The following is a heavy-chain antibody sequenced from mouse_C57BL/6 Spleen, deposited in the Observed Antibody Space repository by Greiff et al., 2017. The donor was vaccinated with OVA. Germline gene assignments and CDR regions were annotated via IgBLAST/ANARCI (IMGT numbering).Heavy chain of an antibody. D-gene: IGHD2-3*01. CDR1: GYTFTDYE. CDR2: IDPETGGT. Sequence: QVQLQQSGAELVRPGASVTLSCKASGYTFTDYEMHWVKQTPVHGIEWIGAIDPETGGTAYNQKFKGKTILTAYKSSSTAYIELRSLTSEDTAVYYCPRDGDGYYYFDYWGQGTTLTVSS. CDR3: PRDGDGYYYFDY. J-gene: IGHJ2*01. V-gene: IGHV1-15*01.